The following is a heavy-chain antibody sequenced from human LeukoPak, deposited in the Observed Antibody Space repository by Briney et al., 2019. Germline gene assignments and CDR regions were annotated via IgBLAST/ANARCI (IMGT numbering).Heavy chain of an antibody. J-gene: IGHJ5*02. V-gene: IGHV4-39*07. D-gene: IGHD2-2*01. CDR2: IYYSGST. CDR1: GGSISSSSYY. Sequence: SETLSLTCTVSGGSISSSSYYWGWIRQPPGKGLEWIGSIYYSGSTYYNPSLKSRVTISVDTSKNQFSLKLSSVTAADTAVYYCARNLPQSPAGLDIVVVPAAALRGSWFDPWGQGTLVTVSS. CDR3: ARNLPQSPAGLDIVVVPAAALRGSWFDP.